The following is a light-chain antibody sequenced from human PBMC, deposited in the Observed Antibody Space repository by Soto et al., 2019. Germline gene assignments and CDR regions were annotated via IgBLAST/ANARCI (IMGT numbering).Light chain of an antibody. Sequence: QSALTQPASVSGSPGQSITISCTGTSSDVGDYPYVSWYQQHPGKVPKLIIYEVTNRPSGVSGRFSGSKSENTASLTISGLQAADEADYYCSSYSRTNTLVFGSGTKLTVL. CDR1: SSDVGDYPY. CDR3: SSYSRTNTLV. CDR2: EVT. J-gene: IGLJ6*01. V-gene: IGLV2-14*01.